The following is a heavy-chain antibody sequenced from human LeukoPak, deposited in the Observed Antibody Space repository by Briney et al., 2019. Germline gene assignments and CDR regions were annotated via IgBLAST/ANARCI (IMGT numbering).Heavy chain of an antibody. CDR3: ARNSTVTTQGMDV. CDR2: ISPYNGNT. Sequence: ASVKVSCKASGYTFNNYGIGWVRQAPGQGHEWMGWISPYNGNTKYAQKFQGRVTMTTDTSTSTAYMDLRSLSFDDTAVYYCARNSTVTTQGMDVWGSGTTVTVSS. D-gene: IGHD4-17*01. J-gene: IGHJ6*03. V-gene: IGHV1-18*01. CDR1: GYTFNNYG.